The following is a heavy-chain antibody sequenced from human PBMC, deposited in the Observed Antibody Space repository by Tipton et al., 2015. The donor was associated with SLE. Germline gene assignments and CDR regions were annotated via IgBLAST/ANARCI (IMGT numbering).Heavy chain of an antibody. CDR3: TTAMGIAVYYYYYGMDV. CDR2: IKSKTDGGTT. CDR1: GFTFSNAW. D-gene: IGHD6-19*01. Sequence: LTCAASGFTFSNAWMSWVRQAPGKGLEWVGRIKSKTDGGTTDYAAPVKGRFTISRDDSKNTLYLQMNSLKTEDTAVYYCTTAMGIAVYYYYYGMDVWGQGTTVTVSS. V-gene: IGHV3-15*01. J-gene: IGHJ6*02.